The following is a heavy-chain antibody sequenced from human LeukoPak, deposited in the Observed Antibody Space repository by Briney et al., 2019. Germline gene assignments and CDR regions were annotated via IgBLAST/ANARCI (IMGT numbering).Heavy chain of an antibody. Sequence: GGTLRLSCAASGFTFSSYAMTWVRQAPGKGLEWVSAITDSTYFADSVKGRFTISRDSSKNTVYLQMNSLRAEDTAVYYCARYCSGGRCYSGLDPWGQGALVTVSS. CDR1: GFTFSSYA. CDR2: ITDST. CDR3: ARYCSGGRCYSGLDP. V-gene: IGHV3-23*01. J-gene: IGHJ5*02. D-gene: IGHD2-15*01.